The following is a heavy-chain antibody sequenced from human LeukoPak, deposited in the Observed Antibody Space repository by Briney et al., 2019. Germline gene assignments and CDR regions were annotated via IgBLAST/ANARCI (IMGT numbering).Heavy chain of an antibody. D-gene: IGHD1-26*01. CDR1: GYTFTSYY. J-gene: IGHJ4*02. CDR3: ARGVGATDYFDY. Sequence: ASVKVSCKASGYTFTSYYMHWVRQAPGQGLEWMGIINPSGGSTSYAQKFQGRVTMTRDTSISTAYMELSRLRSDDTAVYYCARGVGATDYFDYWGQGTLVTVSS. V-gene: IGHV1-46*01. CDR2: INPSGGST.